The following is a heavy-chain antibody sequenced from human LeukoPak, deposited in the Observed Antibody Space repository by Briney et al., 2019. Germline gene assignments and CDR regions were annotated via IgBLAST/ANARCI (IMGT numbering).Heavy chain of an antibody. V-gene: IGHV1-8*03. Sequence: ASVKVSCKASGYTFTSYDINWVRQATGQGLEWMGWMNPNSGNTGYAQKSQGRVTITRNTSISTAYMELSSLRSEDTAVYYCARGGTSWPDAFDIWGQGTMVTVSS. CDR3: ARGGTSWPDAFDI. CDR1: GYTFTSYD. J-gene: IGHJ3*02. D-gene: IGHD2-2*01. CDR2: MNPNSGNT.